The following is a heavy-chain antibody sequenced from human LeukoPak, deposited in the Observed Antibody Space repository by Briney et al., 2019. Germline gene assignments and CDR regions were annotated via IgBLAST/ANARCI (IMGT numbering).Heavy chain of an antibody. D-gene: IGHD3-10*01. CDR1: GYIFTSYY. J-gene: IGHJ6*02. V-gene: IGHV1-46*01. CDR3: ARDIAAHGSYGMDV. CDR2: ISPSGGST. Sequence: ASVKVSCKASGYIFTSYYMDWVRQAPGQGLEWMGIISPSGGSTSYAQKFQGRVTMTRDTSTSTVYMELSSLRSEDTAVYYCARDIAAHGSYGMDVWGQGTTVTVSS.